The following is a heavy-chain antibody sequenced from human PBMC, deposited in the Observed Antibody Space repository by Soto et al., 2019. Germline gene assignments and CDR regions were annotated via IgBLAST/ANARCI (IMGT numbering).Heavy chain of an antibody. CDR2: FYYSASI. D-gene: IGHD4-17*01. J-gene: IGHJ4*02. CDR1: GGSISSGGYY. V-gene: IGHV4-31*03. CDR3: ARGLGDTHFDY. Sequence: QVQLQESGPGLVKPSQTLSLTCTVSGGSISSGGYYWSWIRQHPGRGLEWIVHFYYSASIYYNPSLKSRVSISVDTSKNQFSLRLSSVTAADTAVYYCARGLGDTHFDYWGQGTLVTVSS.